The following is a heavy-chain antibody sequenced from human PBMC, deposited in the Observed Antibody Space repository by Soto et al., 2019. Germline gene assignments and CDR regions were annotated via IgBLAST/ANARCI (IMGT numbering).Heavy chain of an antibody. CDR2: IIPIFGTA. CDR1: GGTFSSYS. Sequence: SVKVSCKYTGGTFSSYSLSWVRQAPGQGRECMGGIIPIFGTAHYAQKFQGRVTITAGEFTSTVYMELRTLRSEDTAVYYCAIDCGDRNFYYYGMDVWGQGTPVTVSS. CDR3: AIDCGDRNFYYYGMDV. D-gene: IGHD2-21*02. J-gene: IGHJ6*01. V-gene: IGHV1-69*13.